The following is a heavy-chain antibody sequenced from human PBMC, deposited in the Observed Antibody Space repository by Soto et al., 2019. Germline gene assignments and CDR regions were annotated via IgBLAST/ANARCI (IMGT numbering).Heavy chain of an antibody. J-gene: IGHJ5*02. V-gene: IGHV1-69*01. CDR1: GGTFTNYV. CDR2: LIPIFGAA. Sequence: QVQLVQSGAEVRKPGSSVKVSCKISGGTFTNYVISWLRQAPGQGLEWMGGLIPIFGAANLAQKFQGRVTLTADQATSPVNMQLSSSTSADTAVYSCARGRSCPDAEPWGQGNLVTVSS. CDR3: ARGRSCPDAEP. D-gene: IGHD3-16*02.